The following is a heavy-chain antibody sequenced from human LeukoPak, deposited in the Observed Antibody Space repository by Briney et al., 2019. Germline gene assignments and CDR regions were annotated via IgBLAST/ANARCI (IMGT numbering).Heavy chain of an antibody. CDR3: ARGGLRFWSGYYKGGCDY. Sequence: GGSLRLSCAASGFTFSSYAMHWVRQAPGKGLEWVAVISYDGSNKYYADSVKGRFTISRDNSKNTLYLQMNSLRAEDTAVYYCARGGLRFWSGYYKGGCDYWGQGTLVTVSS. V-gene: IGHV3-30-3*01. D-gene: IGHD3-3*01. CDR2: ISYDGSNK. CDR1: GFTFSSYA. J-gene: IGHJ4*02.